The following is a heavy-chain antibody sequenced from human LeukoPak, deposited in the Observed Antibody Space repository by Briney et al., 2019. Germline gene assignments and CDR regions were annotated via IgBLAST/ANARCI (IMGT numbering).Heavy chain of an antibody. CDR2: IYYSGTT. CDR3: ARTRPKYSSSWYADYFDY. Sequence: SETLSLTCTVSGGSVSSNNDYWSWIRQSPGKGLEWIGYIYYSGTTNYNPSLKSRVTISVDTSKNQFSLKLSSVTVADTAVYFCARTRPKYSSSWYADYFDYWGQGTLVTVSS. J-gene: IGHJ4*02. CDR1: GGSVSSNNDY. V-gene: IGHV4-61*01. D-gene: IGHD6-13*01.